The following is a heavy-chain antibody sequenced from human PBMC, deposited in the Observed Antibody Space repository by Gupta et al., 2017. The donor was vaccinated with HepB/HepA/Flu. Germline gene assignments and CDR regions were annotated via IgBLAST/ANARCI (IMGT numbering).Heavy chain of an antibody. CDR2: IQQDGSDK. Sequence: EVQLVESGGNFVQPGGSLRLSCAASGFTFSNNWMGWVRQAPGKGLEWVASIQQDGSDKSYVGSVRGRFIISRDNTKNSLYLQMNSLSAEDTALYYCARGGGWGIDYWGQGTLVTVSS. CDR3: ARGGGWGIDY. J-gene: IGHJ4*02. V-gene: IGHV3-7*04. D-gene: IGHD7-27*01. CDR1: GFTFSNNW.